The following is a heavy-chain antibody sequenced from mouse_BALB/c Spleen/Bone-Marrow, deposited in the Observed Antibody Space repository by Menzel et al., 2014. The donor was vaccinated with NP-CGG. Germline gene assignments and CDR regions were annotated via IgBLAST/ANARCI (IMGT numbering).Heavy chain of an antibody. CDR2: IDPANGNT. CDR1: GLNIKDTY. V-gene: IGHV14-3*02. Sequence: VQLKQSGAELVRPGASVKLSCTASGLNIKDTYMYWVKQRPEQGLEWIGRIDPANGNTKYDPKFQDKATITADTSSNTAYLQLSSLTSEDTAAYYCARYYYGSSLFAYWGQGTLVTVSA. CDR3: ARYYYGSSLFAY. D-gene: IGHD1-1*01. J-gene: IGHJ3*01.